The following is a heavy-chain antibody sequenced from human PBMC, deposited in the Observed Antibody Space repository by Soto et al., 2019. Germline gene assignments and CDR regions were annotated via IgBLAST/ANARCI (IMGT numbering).Heavy chain of an antibody. CDR1: GFTFSSYG. Sequence: QVQLVGSGGGVVQPGRSLRLSCAASGFTFSSYGMHWVRQAPGKGLEWVAVIWYDGSNKYYADSVKGRFTISRDNSKNTLYLQMHSLRAEDTAVYYCARESDSSSWYLSWGQGTLVTVSS. V-gene: IGHV3-33*01. J-gene: IGHJ5*02. CDR3: ARESDSSSWYLS. D-gene: IGHD6-13*01. CDR2: IWYDGSNK.